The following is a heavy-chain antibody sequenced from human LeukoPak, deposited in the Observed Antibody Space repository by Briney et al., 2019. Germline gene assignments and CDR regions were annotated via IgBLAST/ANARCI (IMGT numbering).Heavy chain of an antibody. CDR3: ARRAEAKYSSSWSNWFDP. D-gene: IGHD6-13*01. CDR2: INAGNGNT. V-gene: IGHV1-3*01. J-gene: IGHJ5*02. Sequence: ASVKVSCTASGYTFTSYAMHWVRQAPGQRLEWMGWINAGNGNTKYSQKFQGRVTITRDTSASTAYMELSSLRSEDTAVYYCARRAEAKYSSSWSNWFDPWGQGTLVTVSS. CDR1: GYTFTSYA.